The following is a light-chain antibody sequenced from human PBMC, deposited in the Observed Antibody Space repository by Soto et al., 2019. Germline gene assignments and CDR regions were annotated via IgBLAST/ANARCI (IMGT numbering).Light chain of an antibody. CDR3: SSYTSSSTLLYV. Sequence: QSALTQPASVSGSPGQSITISCTGTSIDVSGYNYVSWYQQHPGKAPKIMIYDVSNRPSGVSNRFSGSKSGNTASLTISGLQAEDEADYYCSSYTSSSTLLYVFGTGTKLTVL. CDR2: DVS. CDR1: SIDVSGYNY. J-gene: IGLJ1*01. V-gene: IGLV2-14*01.